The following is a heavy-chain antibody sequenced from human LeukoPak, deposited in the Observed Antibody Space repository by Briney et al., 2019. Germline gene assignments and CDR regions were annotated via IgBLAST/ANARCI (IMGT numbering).Heavy chain of an antibody. V-gene: IGHV3-21*01. CDR1: GFTFSSYS. CDR3: AREVCIGGSCSVFDY. J-gene: IGHJ4*02. D-gene: IGHD2-15*01. CDR2: ISSSSSYI. Sequence: MPGGSLRLSCAASGFTFSSYSMNWVRQAPGKGLEWVSSISSSSSYIYYADSVKGRFTISRDNAKNSLYLQMNSLRTEDTAVYYCAREVCIGGSCSVFDYWGQGTLVTVSS.